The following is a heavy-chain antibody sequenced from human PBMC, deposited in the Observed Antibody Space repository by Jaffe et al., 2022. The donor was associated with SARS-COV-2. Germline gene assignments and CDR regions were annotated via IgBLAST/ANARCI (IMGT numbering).Heavy chain of an antibody. CDR1: GFKFSSYG. D-gene: IGHD6-6*01. J-gene: IGHJ2*01. Sequence: QVQLVESGGGVVQAGLSQRLSCAASGFKFSSYGFHWVRQVPGKGLEWVAVIWYDGGRKEYADSVKGRFTVSRDQLTSIVYLQMNSLRAEDSAVYYCAREAARTYLGYFDLWGRGTLVTVSS. CDR3: AREAARTYLGYFDL. V-gene: IGHV3-33*01. CDR2: IWYDGGRK.